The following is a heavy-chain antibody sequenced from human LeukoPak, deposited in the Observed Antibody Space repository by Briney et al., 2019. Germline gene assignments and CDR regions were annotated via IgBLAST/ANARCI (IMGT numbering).Heavy chain of an antibody. CDR1: GYTFTSYY. CDR2: INPSGGRT. J-gene: IGHJ6*03. CDR3: ARDGGSYYAGYYYYYMDV. D-gene: IGHD1-26*01. Sequence: GASVKVSCKASGYTFTSYYMHWVRQAPGQGLEWMGIINPSGGRTSYAQKFQGRVTITADESTSTAYMELSSLRSEDTAVYYCARDGGSYYAGYYYYYMDVWGKGTTVTISS. V-gene: IGHV1-46*01.